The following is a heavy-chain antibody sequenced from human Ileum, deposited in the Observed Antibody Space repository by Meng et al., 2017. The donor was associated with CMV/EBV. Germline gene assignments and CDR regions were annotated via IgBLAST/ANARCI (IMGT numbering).Heavy chain of an antibody. Sequence: LTCDVAGGSISSGTYYWSWSRQPAGKGLKWIGGIYTSGSTSYNPTLKSRVSMSIDTSKNQFSLKLSSVTAADTAVYYCARVALRYFDLWGRGTLVTSPQ. CDR1: GGSISSGTYY. CDR3: ARVALRYFDL. J-gene: IGHJ2*01. V-gene: IGHV4-61*02. CDR2: IYTSGST.